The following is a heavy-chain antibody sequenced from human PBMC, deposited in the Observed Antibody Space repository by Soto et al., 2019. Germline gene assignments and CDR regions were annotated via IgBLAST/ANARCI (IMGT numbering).Heavy chain of an antibody. CDR1: GFTFSSYA. D-gene: IGHD3-3*01. V-gene: IGHV3-23*01. CDR3: AKDTVLRFLEWLFDAFDI. J-gene: IGHJ3*02. CDR2: ISGSGGST. Sequence: GGSLRLSCAASGFTFSSYAMSWVRQAPGKGLEWVSAISGSGGSTYYADSVKGRFTISRDNSKNTLYLQMNSLRAEDTAVYYCAKDTVLRFLEWLFDAFDIWGQGTMVTVSS.